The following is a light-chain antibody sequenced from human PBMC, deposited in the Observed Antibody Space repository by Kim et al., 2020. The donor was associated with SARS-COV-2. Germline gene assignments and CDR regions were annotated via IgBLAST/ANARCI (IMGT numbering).Light chain of an antibody. CDR1: QGINND. Sequence: DIRMTQSPSSLSASVGDRVTITCRASQGINNDLAWYQQKPGKVPNLLIYGASALQSGVPSRFSGRGSGPDFTLTISSLQPEDVAIYYCQQYNGAPWTFGQGTKVDIK. CDR2: GAS. CDR3: QQYNGAPWT. J-gene: IGKJ1*01. V-gene: IGKV1-27*01.